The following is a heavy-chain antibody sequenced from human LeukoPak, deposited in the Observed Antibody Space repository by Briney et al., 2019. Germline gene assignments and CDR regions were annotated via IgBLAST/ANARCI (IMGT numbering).Heavy chain of an antibody. CDR2: IYSSGST. CDR1: GGSISSYY. D-gene: IGHD3-10*01. CDR3: ATDPASFGGRFGP. J-gene: IGHJ5*02. V-gene: IGHV4-4*07. Sequence: SETLSLTCTVPGGSISSYYWNWIRQPAGKGLEWIGRIYSSGSTNYNPSLKSRDTMSVDTSKNQFSLKLSSVAAADTAVYYCATDPASFGGRFGPWGQGTLVAVSS.